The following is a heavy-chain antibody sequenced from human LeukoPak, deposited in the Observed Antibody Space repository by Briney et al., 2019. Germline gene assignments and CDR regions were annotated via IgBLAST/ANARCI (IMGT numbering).Heavy chain of an antibody. J-gene: IGHJ3*02. CDR2: INHSGST. V-gene: IGHV4-34*01. CDR3: ARGHYDSSGYYGVKSAFDI. D-gene: IGHD3-22*01. Sequence: SETLSLTCAVYGGSFSGYYWSWIRQPPGKGLEWIGEINHSGSTNYNPSLKSRVTISVDTSKNQFSLKLSSVTAADTAVYYCARGHYDSSGYYGVKSAFDIWGQGTMVTVSS. CDR1: GGSFSGYY.